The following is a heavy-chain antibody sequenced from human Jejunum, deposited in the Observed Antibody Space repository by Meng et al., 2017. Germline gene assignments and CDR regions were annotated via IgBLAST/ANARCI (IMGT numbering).Heavy chain of an antibody. Sequence: GESLKISCSSSGFRFDSYAMSWVRQAPGKGLQWVSGISGSGGSQLYADSVEGRFTVSRDNSKNIFSLRMDSLRVEDTVIYYCAKGTILAGSYLYYFDYWGQGALVTVSS. D-gene: IGHD3-9*01. CDR1: GFRFDSYA. V-gene: IGHV3-23*01. CDR3: AKGTILAGSYLYYFDY. J-gene: IGHJ4*02. CDR2: ISGSGGSQ.